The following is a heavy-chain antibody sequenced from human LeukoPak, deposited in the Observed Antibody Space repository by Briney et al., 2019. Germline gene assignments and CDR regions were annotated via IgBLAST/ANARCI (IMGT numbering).Heavy chain of an antibody. CDR2: IRYDGSNK. V-gene: IGHV3-30*02. D-gene: IGHD1-1*01. Sequence: GGSLRLSCAASGFTFSSYGMHWVRQAPGKGLEWVAFIRYDGSNKYYADSVKGRFTISRDNSKNTLYLQMNSLRAEDTAVYYCAKDDAWSQLYYFDYWGQGTLVTVSS. J-gene: IGHJ4*02. CDR1: GFTFSSYG. CDR3: AKDDAWSQLYYFDY.